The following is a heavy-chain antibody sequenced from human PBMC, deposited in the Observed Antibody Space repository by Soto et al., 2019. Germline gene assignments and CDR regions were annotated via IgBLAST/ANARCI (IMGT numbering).Heavy chain of an antibody. CDR2: INHSGST. Sequence: QVQLQQWGAGLLKPSETLSLTCAVYGGSFSGYYWSWIRQPPGKGLEWIGEINHSGSTNYNPSLKSRVTISVDTSKNQFSLKLSSVTAADTAVYYCARRDDGVRFGDYWGQGTLVTVSS. CDR1: GGSFSGYY. D-gene: IGHD3-16*01. J-gene: IGHJ4*02. CDR3: ARRDDGVRFGDY. V-gene: IGHV4-34*01.